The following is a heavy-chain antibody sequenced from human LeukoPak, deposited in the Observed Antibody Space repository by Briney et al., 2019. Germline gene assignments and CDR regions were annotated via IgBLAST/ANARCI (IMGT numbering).Heavy chain of an antibody. CDR3: ASARFCGGDCPPGAFDI. CDR1: GYTFTSYY. Sequence: ASVKVSCKASGYTFTSYYMHWVRQAPGQGLEWMGIINPSGGSTSYAQKLQGRVTMTRDVSTSTVYMELSSLRSEDTAVYYCASARFCGGDCPPGAFDIWGQGTMVTVSS. D-gene: IGHD2-21*02. J-gene: IGHJ3*02. CDR2: INPSGGST. V-gene: IGHV1-46*01.